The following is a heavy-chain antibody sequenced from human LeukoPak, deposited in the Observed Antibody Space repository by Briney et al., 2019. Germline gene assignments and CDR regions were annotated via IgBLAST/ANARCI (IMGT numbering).Heavy chain of an antibody. Sequence: GASVKVSCKASGYTFTDYFIRWVRQAPGQGLEWMGRINPNIGNASYAQKFQDRVTMTRDRSTSTAYMELSRLTSDDTAVYYCARLARGGGGTIGFHSWAQGNLVTVFS. CDR3: ARLARGGGGTIGFHS. D-gene: IGHD2-21*01. V-gene: IGHV1-2*02. CDR2: INPNIGNA. J-gene: IGHJ5*01. CDR1: GYTFTDYF.